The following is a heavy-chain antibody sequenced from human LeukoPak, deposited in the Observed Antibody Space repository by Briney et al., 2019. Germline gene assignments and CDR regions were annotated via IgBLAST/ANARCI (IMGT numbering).Heavy chain of an antibody. CDR1: GGSIRGYF. V-gene: IGHV4-59*08. Sequence: SETLSLTCSVSGGSIRGYFWSWIRQPPGKGLEWIGHIHYSGSTTYNPSLKSRVTISVDVSKNQFSLKLSSVTAADTAVYYCARHKTGGTYPLDYWGQGTLVTVSS. CDR3: ARHKTGGTYPLDY. CDR2: IHYSGST. D-gene: IGHD1-26*01. J-gene: IGHJ4*02.